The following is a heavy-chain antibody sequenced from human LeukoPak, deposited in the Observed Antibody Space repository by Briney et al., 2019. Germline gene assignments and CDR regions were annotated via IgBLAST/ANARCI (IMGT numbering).Heavy chain of an antibody. CDR2: IHYSGST. V-gene: IGHV4-59*01. D-gene: IGHD1-1*01. J-gene: IGHJ3*02. CDR1: GDSLSKYF. Sequence: PSETLSLTCSVSGDSLSKYFWSWIRQSPGKGLEWLGYIHYSGSTNYNPALKNRVTMSVDTSKNQFSLKLNSVTAAATAVYYCARFQYKAAFDIWGQGTMVTVSS. CDR3: ARFQYKAAFDI.